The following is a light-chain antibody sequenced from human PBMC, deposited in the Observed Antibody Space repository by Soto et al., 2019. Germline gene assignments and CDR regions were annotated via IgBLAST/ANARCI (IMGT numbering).Light chain of an antibody. V-gene: IGLV2-14*01. CDR2: DVS. Sequence: QSALTQPASVSGSPGQSITFSCTGTSSDVGGHNGVSWYQQYPGKAPKLMIYDVSNRPSGVSNRFSGSKSGNTASLTISGLQADDEADYYCSSYSSGSTIFGGGTKLTVL. CDR1: SSDVGGHNG. CDR3: SSYSSGSTI. J-gene: IGLJ2*01.